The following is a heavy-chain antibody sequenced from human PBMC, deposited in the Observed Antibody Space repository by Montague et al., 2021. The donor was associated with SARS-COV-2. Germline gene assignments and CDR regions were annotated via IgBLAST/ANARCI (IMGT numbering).Heavy chain of an antibody. D-gene: IGHD4-17*01. CDR1: GDSVWSNTAA. V-gene: IGHV6-1*01. Sequence: CATSGDSVWSNTAAWNWIRQSPSGGLEWLGRTNYRSKWTSDYATSVEGRISIDPDTSKNQFFLHLRSVTPEDTGVYYCVRDTGSAQAGFDAWGQGTLVTVFS. J-gene: IGHJ4*02. CDR3: VRDTGSAQAGFDA. CDR2: TNYRSKWTS.